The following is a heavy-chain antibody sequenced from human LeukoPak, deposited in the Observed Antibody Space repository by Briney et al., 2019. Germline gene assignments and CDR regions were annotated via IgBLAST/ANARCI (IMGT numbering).Heavy chain of an antibody. D-gene: IGHD3-9*01. J-gene: IGHJ4*02. CDR1: GFTFDDYT. V-gene: IGHV3-43*01. CDR3: ARLGIGGYDILTGTFDY. CDR2: ISWDGGST. Sequence: GGSLRLSCAASGFTFDDYTMHWVRQAPGKGLEWVSVISWDGGSTYYADSVKGRFTISRDNSKNSLYLQMNSVTIEDTALYYCARLGIGGYDILTGTFDYWGQGTLVTVSS.